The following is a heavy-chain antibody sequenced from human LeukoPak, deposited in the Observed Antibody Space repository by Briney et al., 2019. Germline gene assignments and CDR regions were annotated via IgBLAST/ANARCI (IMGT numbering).Heavy chain of an antibody. CDR3: ARDCSGGSCYGAFDI. J-gene: IGHJ3*02. CDR2: IYYSGST. V-gene: IGHV4-30-4*01. D-gene: IGHD2-15*01. Sequence: SETLSLTCTVSGGSISSGDYYWSWIRQPPGKGLEWIVYIYYSGSTYYNPSLKSRVTISVDTSKNQFSLKLSSVTAADTAVYYCARDCSGGSCYGAFDIWGQGTMVTASS. CDR1: GGSISSGDYY.